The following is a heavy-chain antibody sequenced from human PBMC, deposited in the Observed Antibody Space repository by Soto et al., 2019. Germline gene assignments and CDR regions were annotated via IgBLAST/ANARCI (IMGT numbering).Heavy chain of an antibody. D-gene: IGHD6-13*01. V-gene: IGHV3-23*01. CDR1: GFTFSSYA. CDR3: ASQPRIAAAVDY. J-gene: IGHJ4*02. CDR2: ISGSGGST. Sequence: EVQLLESGGGWVQPGGSLRLSCAASGFTFSSYAMSWVRQAPGKGLEWVSAISGSGGSTYYADSVKGRFTISRDNSKNTLYLQMNSLRAEDTAVYYCASQPRIAAAVDYWGQGTLVTVSS.